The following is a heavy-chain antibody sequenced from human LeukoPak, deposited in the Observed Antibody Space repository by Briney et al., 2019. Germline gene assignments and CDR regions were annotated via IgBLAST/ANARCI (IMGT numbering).Heavy chain of an antibody. CDR2: ISGSGKYI. J-gene: IGHJ4*02. D-gene: IGHD3-22*01. V-gene: IGHV3-21*01. CDR3: ARDTNDYYSSGSFPLGY. Sequence: GGSLRLSCAASGFTFSTYNMNWVRQAPGKGLEWVSSISGSGKYIHYADALKGRFTISRDNAKNSLFLQMNSLRADDTAVYYCARDTNDYYSSGSFPLGYWGQGTLVTVSS. CDR1: GFTFSTYN.